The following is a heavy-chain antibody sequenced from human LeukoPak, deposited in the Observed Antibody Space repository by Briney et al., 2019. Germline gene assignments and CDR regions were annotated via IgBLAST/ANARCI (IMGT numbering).Heavy chain of an antibody. D-gene: IGHD6-13*01. CDR1: GGSISSSNYY. J-gene: IGHJ5*02. CDR3: ARKSSDPYSSSAKRYNWFDP. CDR2: IYYSGST. Sequence: SETLSLTCSVSGGSISSSNYYWGWIRQPPGKGLEWIGSIYYSGSTHYNPSLKSRVTISVDTSKNQFSLKLSSVTAADTAVYHCARKSSDPYSSSAKRYNWFDPWGQGTLVTVSS. V-gene: IGHV4-39*01.